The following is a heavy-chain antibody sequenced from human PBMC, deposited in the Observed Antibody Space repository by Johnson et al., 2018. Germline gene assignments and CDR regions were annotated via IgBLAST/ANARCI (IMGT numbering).Heavy chain of an antibody. CDR3: ATMKYCHDYVTSFNI. CDR1: GASISSSY. J-gene: IGHJ3*02. Sequence: QVQLQESGPGLVKPSETLSLTCTVSGASISSSYWSWIRQPPGKGLEWIGYVYYSGITNYNPSLKGRVSISLDMSNNRFSLKLTSLPPADTAVYYCATMKYCHDYVTSFNIWGHGTMVTVSS. CDR2: VYYSGIT. D-gene: IGHD3-16*01. V-gene: IGHV4-59*01.